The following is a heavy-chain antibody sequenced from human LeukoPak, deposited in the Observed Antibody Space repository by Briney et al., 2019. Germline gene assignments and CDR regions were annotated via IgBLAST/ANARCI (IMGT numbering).Heavy chain of an antibody. Sequence: GGSLRLSCAASGFTFSTYWMSWVRQAPGKGLEWVANIKQDGSGKYYVDSVKGRFTISRDNAKNTLYLQMNSLRAEDTAVYYCARDREDFWSGYSDAFDIWGQGTMVTVSS. D-gene: IGHD3-3*01. CDR1: GFTFSTYW. CDR3: ARDREDFWSGYSDAFDI. J-gene: IGHJ3*02. CDR2: IKQDGSGK. V-gene: IGHV3-7*01.